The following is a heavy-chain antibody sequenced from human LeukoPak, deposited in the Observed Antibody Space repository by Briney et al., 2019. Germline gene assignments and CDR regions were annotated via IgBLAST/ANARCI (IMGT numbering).Heavy chain of an antibody. J-gene: IGHJ4*02. CDR3: AREAGGYCSSTSCSIDH. D-gene: IGHD2-2*01. Sequence: ASVKVSCKASGGTFSSYAISWVRQAPGQGLEWMGGIIPIFGTANYAQKFQGRVTITADESTSTAYMELSSLRSEDTAVYYCAREAGGYCSSTSCSIDHWGQGTLVTVSS. CDR1: GGTFSSYA. CDR2: IIPIFGTA. V-gene: IGHV1-69*13.